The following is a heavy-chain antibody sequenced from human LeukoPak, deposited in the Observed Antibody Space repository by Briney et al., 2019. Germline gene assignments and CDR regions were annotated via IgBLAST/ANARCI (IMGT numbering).Heavy chain of an antibody. V-gene: IGHV1-2*02. Sequence: ASVKVSCKASGYTFTGYYMHWVRQAPGQGLEWVGWINPNSGGTNYAQKFQGRVTMTRDTSISTAYMELSRLRSDDTAVYYCARERGRIQLWLQYYWGQGTLVTVSS. D-gene: IGHD5-18*01. CDR2: INPNSGGT. CDR3: ARERGRIQLWLQYY. J-gene: IGHJ4*02. CDR1: GYTFTGYY.